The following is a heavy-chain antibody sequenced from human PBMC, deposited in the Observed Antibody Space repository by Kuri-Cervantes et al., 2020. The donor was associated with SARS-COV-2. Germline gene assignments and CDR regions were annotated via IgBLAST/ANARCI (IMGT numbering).Heavy chain of an antibody. J-gene: IGHJ4*02. V-gene: IGHV3-48*01. Sequence: GESLKISCAASGFIFSSHSMNWVRQAPGKGLEWVSYVSSSSSTIYYADSVKGRFTISRDNARNTLYLQMNSLRAEDTALYYCARGTRSRSGNLPFDYWGQGTLVTVSS. CDR3: ARGTRSRSGNLPFDY. CDR1: GFIFSSHS. CDR2: VSSSSSTI. D-gene: IGHD3-3*01.